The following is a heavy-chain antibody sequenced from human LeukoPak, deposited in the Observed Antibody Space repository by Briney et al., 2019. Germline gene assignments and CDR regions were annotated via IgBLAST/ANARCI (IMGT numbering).Heavy chain of an antibody. CDR3: VVWGEDRSGHRFDF. J-gene: IGHJ4*02. CDR1: GFAFDYYW. D-gene: IGHD3-22*01. Sequence: TGGSLRLSCAASGFAFDYYWMHWVRQAPGKGLMWVSRINTDGSNTHYADFVKGRFTISRDNAKNTLYLQMNGLRVEDTAVYYRVVWGEDRSGHRFDFWGQGTLVTVSS. CDR2: INTDGSNT. V-gene: IGHV3-74*01.